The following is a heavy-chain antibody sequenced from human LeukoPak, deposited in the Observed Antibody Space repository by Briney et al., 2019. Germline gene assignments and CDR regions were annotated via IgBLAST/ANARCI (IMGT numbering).Heavy chain of an antibody. CDR1: GYSISSGYY. CDR2: IYHSGST. D-gene: IGHD6-6*01. V-gene: IGHV4-38-2*02. J-gene: IGHJ4*02. Sequence: SETLSLTCTVSGYSISSGYYWGWIRQPPGKGLEWIGSIYHSGSTYYNPSLKSRVTISVDTSKNQFSLKLSSVTAADTAVYYCARGRHSSSPDYWGQGTLVTVSS. CDR3: ARGRHSSSPDY.